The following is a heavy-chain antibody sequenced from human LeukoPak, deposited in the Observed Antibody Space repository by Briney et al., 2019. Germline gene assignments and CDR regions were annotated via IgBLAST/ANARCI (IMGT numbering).Heavy chain of an antibody. CDR1: GFTFSSYA. Sequence: GGSLRLSCAASGFTFSSYAMSWVRQAPGKGLEWVSAISGSGGSTYYADSVKGRFTISRDNSKNTLYLQMNSLRAEDTAVYYCAKHLPYYYDSSGYPNPDSFDYWGQGTLVTVSS. D-gene: IGHD3-22*01. V-gene: IGHV3-23*01. CDR3: AKHLPYYYDSSGYPNPDSFDY. J-gene: IGHJ4*02. CDR2: ISGSGGST.